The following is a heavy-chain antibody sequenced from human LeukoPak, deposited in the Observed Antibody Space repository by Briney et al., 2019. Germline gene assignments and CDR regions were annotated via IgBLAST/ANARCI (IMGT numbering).Heavy chain of an antibody. CDR1: GYTFTGYY. D-gene: IGHD2/OR15-2a*01. V-gene: IGHV1-8*03. Sequence: ASVKVSCKASGYTFTGYYMHWVRQAPGQGLEWMGWINPNSGNTGYAQKFQGRVTITRNTSISTAYMELSSLRSEDTAVYYCASGESGFDPWGQGTLVTVSS. J-gene: IGHJ5*02. CDR2: INPNSGNT. CDR3: ASGESGFDP.